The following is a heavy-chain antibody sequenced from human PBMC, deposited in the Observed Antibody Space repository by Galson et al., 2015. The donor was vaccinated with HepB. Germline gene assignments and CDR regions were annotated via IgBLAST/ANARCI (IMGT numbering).Heavy chain of an antibody. J-gene: IGHJ4*02. CDR2: ISYDGNYK. CDR1: GFTFSSYA. V-gene: IGHV3-30-3*01. CDR3: AGAKGSQLWLPAGY. D-gene: IGHD5-18*01. Sequence: SLRLSCAASGFTFSSYAMHWVRQAPGKGLEWVTAISYDGNYKYYADSVKGRFTISRDNSKNTVYLQMDSLRAEDTAVFYCAGAKGSQLWLPAGYWGQGTLVTVSS.